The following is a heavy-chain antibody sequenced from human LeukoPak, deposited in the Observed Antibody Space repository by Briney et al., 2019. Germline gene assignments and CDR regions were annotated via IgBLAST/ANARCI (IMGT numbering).Heavy chain of an antibody. Sequence: SETLSLTCTVSGGSISSYYWSWIRQPPGKGLEWIGYIYYSGGTNYNPSLKSRVTISVDTSKNQFSLKLSSVTAADTAVYYCARGGFDYWGQGTLVTVSS. J-gene: IGHJ4*02. CDR1: GGSISSYY. V-gene: IGHV4-59*12. CDR2: IYYSGGT. CDR3: ARGGFDY.